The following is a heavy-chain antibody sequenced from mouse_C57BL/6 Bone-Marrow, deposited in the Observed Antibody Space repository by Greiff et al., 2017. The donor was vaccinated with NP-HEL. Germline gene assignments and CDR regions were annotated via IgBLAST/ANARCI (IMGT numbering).Heavy chain of an antibody. D-gene: IGHD2-3*01. CDR3: ARDEGYYGFDY. CDR1: GFTFSSYA. V-gene: IGHV5-4*01. J-gene: IGHJ2*01. CDR2: ISDGGSYT. Sequence: EVHLVESGEGLVKPGGSLKLSCAASGFTFSSYAMSWVRQTPEKRLEWVATISDGGSYTYYPDNVKGRFTISRDNAKNSLYLQMSHLKSEDTAMYYCARDEGYYGFDYWGQGTTLTVSS.